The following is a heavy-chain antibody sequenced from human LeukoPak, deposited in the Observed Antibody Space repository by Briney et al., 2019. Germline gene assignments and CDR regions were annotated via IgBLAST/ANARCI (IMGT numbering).Heavy chain of an antibody. CDR3: ARGDVEMATIGGY. CDR1: GGSISSYY. D-gene: IGHD5-24*01. V-gene: IGHV4-59*12. CDR2: IYYSGST. J-gene: IGHJ4*02. Sequence: SETLSLTCTVSGGSISSYYWSWIRQPPGKGLEWIGYIYYSGSTNYNPSLKSRVTISVDTSKNQFSLKLSSVTAADTAVYYCARGDVEMATIGGYWGQGTLVTVSS.